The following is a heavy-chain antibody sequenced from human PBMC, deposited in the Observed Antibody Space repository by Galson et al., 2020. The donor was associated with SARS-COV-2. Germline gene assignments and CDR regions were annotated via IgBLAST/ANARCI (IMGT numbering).Heavy chain of an antibody. CDR2: ISGSGGST. J-gene: IGHJ3*02. CDR1: GFTFSSYA. D-gene: IGHD6-19*01. CDR3: AKDTSQYSSGWYVSHDAFDI. Sequence: GGSLRLSCAASGFTFSSYAMSWVRQAPGKGLEWVSAISGSGGSTYYADSVKGRFTISRDNSKNTLYLQMNSLRAEDTAVYYCAKDTSQYSSGWYVSHDAFDIWGQGTMVTVSS. V-gene: IGHV3-23*01.